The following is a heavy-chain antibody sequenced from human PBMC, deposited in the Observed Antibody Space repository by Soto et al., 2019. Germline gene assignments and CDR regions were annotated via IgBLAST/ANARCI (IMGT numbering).Heavy chain of an antibody. D-gene: IGHD2-2*01. CDR2: INPNSGGT. CDR1: GYTFTGYY. CDR3: AREAIVVVPAANYYYYGMDV. V-gene: IGHV1-2*04. Sequence: ASVKVSCKASGYTFTGYYMHWVRQAPGQGLEWMGWINPNSGGTNYAQKFQGWVTMTRDTSISTAYMELSRLRSDDTAVYYCAREAIVVVPAANYYYYGMDVCGQGTTVTVSS. J-gene: IGHJ6*01.